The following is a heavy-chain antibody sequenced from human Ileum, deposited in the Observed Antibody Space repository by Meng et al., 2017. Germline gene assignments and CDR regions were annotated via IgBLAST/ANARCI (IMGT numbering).Heavy chain of an antibody. CDR2: IFDTGPP. CDR3: AASLDGNRFDP. Sequence: VQLPESGPGLVKSSQPLSLTCTVSAGFISSGDYYWSWIRQPPGKGLEWIGYIFDTGPPSYSPPLRSRLSISMDTSKNQFSLRLTSVSAADTAVYYCAASLDGNRFDPWGQGTLVTVSS. V-gene: IGHV4-30-4*01. CDR1: AGFISSGDYY. D-gene: IGHD1-26*01. J-gene: IGHJ5*02.